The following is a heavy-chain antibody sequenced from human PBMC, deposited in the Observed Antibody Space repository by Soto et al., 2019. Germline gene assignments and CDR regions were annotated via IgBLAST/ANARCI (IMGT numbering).Heavy chain of an antibody. D-gene: IGHD1-1*01. Sequence: QVQLQESGPGLVKPSENLSPTCTVSGASISGFYWSWIRKSAGKGLEWIGRIYATGTTDYNPSLKSRVMLLVDTSKQQCSLKLRSVTAADTAVYYCVRDGTKTLRDWFDPWGQGISVTFSS. CDR2: IYATGTT. V-gene: IGHV4-4*07. CDR1: GASISGFY. J-gene: IGHJ5*02. CDR3: VRDGTKTLRDWFDP.